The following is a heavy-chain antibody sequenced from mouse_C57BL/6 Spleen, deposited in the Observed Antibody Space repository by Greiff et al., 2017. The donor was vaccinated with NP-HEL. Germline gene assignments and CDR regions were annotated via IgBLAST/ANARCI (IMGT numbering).Heavy chain of an antibody. D-gene: IGHD1-1*01. V-gene: IGHV5-17*01. CDR1: GFTFSDYG. CDR2: ISSGSSTI. CDR3: ARRNYYGSSPFYAMDY. Sequence: EVKVVESGGGLVKPGGSLKLSCAASGFTFSDYGMHWVRQAPEKGLEWVAYISSGSSTIYYADTVKGRFTISRDNAKNTLFLQMTSLRSEDTAMYYCARRNYYGSSPFYAMDYWGQGTSVTASS. J-gene: IGHJ4*01.